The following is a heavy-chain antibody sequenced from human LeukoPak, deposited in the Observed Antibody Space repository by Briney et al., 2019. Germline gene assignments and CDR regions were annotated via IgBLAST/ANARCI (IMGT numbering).Heavy chain of an antibody. V-gene: IGHV3-48*03. CDR2: ISTSGSTT. CDR1: GFTFSDYE. D-gene: IGHD3-10*02. CDR3: ARGALHVFDY. Sequence: GGSLRLSCAASGFTFSDYEINWVGQAPGKGLEWVSCISTSGSTTYYADSVKGRFTISRDNAKNSLFLQMNTLTVEDTAVYYCARGALHVFDYWGQGTPVTVSS. J-gene: IGHJ4*02.